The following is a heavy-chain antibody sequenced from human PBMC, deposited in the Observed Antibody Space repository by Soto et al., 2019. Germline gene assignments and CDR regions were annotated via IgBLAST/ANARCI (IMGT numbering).Heavy chain of an antibody. CDR1: GGSFSGYY. D-gene: IGHD5-12*01. V-gene: IGHV4-34*01. J-gene: IGHJ4*02. Sequence: SETLSLTCAVYGGSFSGYYWSWIRQPPGKGLEWIGEINHSGSTNYNPSLKCRVTISVDTSKNQFSLKLGSVTAADTAVYYCARGKLYSGYDWVYWGQGTLVTVSS. CDR3: ARGKLYSGYDWVY. CDR2: INHSGST.